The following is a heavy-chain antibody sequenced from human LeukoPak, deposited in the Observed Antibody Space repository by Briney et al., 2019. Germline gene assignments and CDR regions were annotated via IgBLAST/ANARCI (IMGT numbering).Heavy chain of an antibody. CDR2: INPNSGGT. J-gene: IGHJ4*02. CDR1: GYTFTGYY. V-gene: IGHV1-2*02. CDR3: AREGDSSGYSYYFDY. D-gene: IGHD3-22*01. Sequence: ASVKVSCKASGYTFTGYYMHWVRQAPGQGLEWMGWINPNSGGTNYAQKFQGRVTMTRDTSISTAYMELSRLRSDDTAVYYCAREGDSSGYSYYFDYWGQGTLVTVSS.